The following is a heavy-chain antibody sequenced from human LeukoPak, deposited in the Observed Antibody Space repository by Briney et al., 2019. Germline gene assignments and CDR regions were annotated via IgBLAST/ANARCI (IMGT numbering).Heavy chain of an antibody. CDR3: ARVEGSGSAWFDP. Sequence: SETLSLTCAVYGGSFSGYYWSWIRQPPGKGLEWIGEINHSGSTNYNPSLKSRVTISVDTSKNQFSLKLSSVTAADTAVYYCARVEGSGSAWFDPWGQGTLVTVSS. CDR1: GGSFSGYY. J-gene: IGHJ5*02. V-gene: IGHV4-34*01. D-gene: IGHD3-10*01. CDR2: INHSGST.